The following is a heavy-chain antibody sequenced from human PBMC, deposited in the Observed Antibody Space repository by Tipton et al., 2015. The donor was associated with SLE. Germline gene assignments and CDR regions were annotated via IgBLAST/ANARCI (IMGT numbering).Heavy chain of an antibody. CDR1: GFTFSSYA. CDR3: ARDLGATGSAFDI. V-gene: IGHV3-30-3*01. CDR2: ISYDGNNE. Sequence: SLRLSCAASGFTFSSYALHWVRQAPGKGLEWVATISYDGNNEFYADSVKGRFTISRDNSKNTLYLQMNSLRAEDTAVYYCARDLGATGSAFDIWGQGTMVTVSS. J-gene: IGHJ3*02.